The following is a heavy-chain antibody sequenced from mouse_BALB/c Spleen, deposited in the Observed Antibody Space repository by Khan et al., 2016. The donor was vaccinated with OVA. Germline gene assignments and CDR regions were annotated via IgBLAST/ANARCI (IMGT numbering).Heavy chain of an antibody. CDR1: GYTFTSYW. V-gene: IGHV1S41*01. D-gene: IGHD1-1*01. CDR3: VRENYYGSSHYAMDY. Sequence: DLVKPGASVKLSCKASGYTFTSYWINWIKQRPGQGLEWIGRISPGSGTPYYNEMFKGKATMTVDTSSSQAYLQLSSLSSEDSACYFCVRENYYGSSHYAMDYWGQGTSVTVSS. CDR2: ISPGSGTP. J-gene: IGHJ4*01.